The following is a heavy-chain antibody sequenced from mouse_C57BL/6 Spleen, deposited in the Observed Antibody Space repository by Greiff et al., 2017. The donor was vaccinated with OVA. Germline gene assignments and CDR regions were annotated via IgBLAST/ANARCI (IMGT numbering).Heavy chain of an antibody. Sequence: EVKVVESGEGLVKPGGSLKLSCAASGFTFSSYAMSWVRQTPEKRLEWVAYISSGGDYIYYADTVKGRFTISRDNARNTLYLQMSSLKSEDTAVYYCTRDRYYGSSPFAYWGQGTLVTVSA. V-gene: IGHV5-9-1*02. J-gene: IGHJ3*01. D-gene: IGHD1-1*01. CDR3: TRDRYYGSSPFAY. CDR2: ISSGGDYI. CDR1: GFTFSSYA.